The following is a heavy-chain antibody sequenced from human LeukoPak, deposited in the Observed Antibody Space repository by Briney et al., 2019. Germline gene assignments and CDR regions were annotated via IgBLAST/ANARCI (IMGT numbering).Heavy chain of an antibody. V-gene: IGHV4-59*01. D-gene: IGHD3-16*01. CDR3: ARDIRGGGFDY. CDR1: GGSISSYY. J-gene: IGHJ4*02. Sequence: PLETLSLTCTVSGGSISSYYWSWIRQPPGKGLEWIGYIYYSGSTNYNPSLKSRVTISVDTSKNQFSLKLSSVTAADTAVYYCARDIRGGGFDYWGQGTLVTVSS. CDR2: IYYSGST.